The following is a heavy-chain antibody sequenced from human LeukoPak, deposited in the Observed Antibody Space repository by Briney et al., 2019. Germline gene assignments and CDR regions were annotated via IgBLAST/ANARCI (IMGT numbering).Heavy chain of an antibody. D-gene: IGHD3-16*02. J-gene: IGHJ3*02. CDR3: AKDSVPITFGGVIVIPIDAFDI. CDR1: GFTFSSYE. CDR2: ISGSGGST. V-gene: IGHV3-23*01. Sequence: GGSLRLSCAASGFTFSSYEMNWVRQAPGKGLEWVSAISGSGGSTYYADSVKGRFTISRDNSKNTLYLQMNSLRAEDTAVYYCAKDSVPITFGGVIVIPIDAFDIWGQGTMVTVSS.